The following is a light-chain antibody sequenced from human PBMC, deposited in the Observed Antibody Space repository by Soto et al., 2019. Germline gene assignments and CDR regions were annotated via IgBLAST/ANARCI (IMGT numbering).Light chain of an antibody. CDR1: QRVFASPTNKSS. CDR2: WAS. CDR3: QDSFSQTKP. Sequence: EIFLVHASYSPIVLTDERATLSGTASQRVFASPTNKSSLTWYQQKPGQPPKLLISWASTRESGVPDRFSGSGSGTEFTLTISSLQAEDVTRYYCQDSFSQTKPFGQGTNVAIK. V-gene: IGKV4-1*01. J-gene: IGKJ1*01.